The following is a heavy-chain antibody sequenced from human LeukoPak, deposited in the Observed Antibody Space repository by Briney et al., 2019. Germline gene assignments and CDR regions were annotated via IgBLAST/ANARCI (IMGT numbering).Heavy chain of an antibody. CDR3: ARDQDIVVVPAAQAFDP. CDR1: GYTFTGYY. Sequence: GASVKVSCKASGYTFTGYYMHWVRQAPGQGLEWMGWINPNSGGTNYAQKFQGRVTMTRDTSISTAYMELSRLRSDDTAVYYCARDQDIVVVPAAQAFDPWGQGTLVTVSS. V-gene: IGHV1-2*02. D-gene: IGHD2-2*01. J-gene: IGHJ5*02. CDR2: INPNSGGT.